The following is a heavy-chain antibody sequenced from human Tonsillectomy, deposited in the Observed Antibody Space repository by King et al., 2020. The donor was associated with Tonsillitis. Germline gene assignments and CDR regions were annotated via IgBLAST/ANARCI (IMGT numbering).Heavy chain of an antibody. D-gene: IGHD3-16*01. J-gene: IGHJ6*02. CDR1: GGSISSYY. V-gene: IGHV4-59*01. CDR2: ICYSGST. CDR3: ARGGGPKHYYYGMDV. Sequence: QLQESGPGLVKPSETLSLTCTGSGGSISSYYWSWSRQPPGKGLEWIGYICYSGSTNSTPSLKSLVTISVDTSKNQFSLKLSSVTAADTAVYYCARGGGPKHYYYGMDVWGQGTTVTVSS.